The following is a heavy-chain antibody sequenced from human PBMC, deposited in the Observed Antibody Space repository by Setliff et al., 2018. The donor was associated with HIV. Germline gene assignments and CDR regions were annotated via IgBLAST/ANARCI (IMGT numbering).Heavy chain of an antibody. CDR1: GYTFTSYA. J-gene: IGHJ3*02. CDR3: AREKTLGALDI. Sequence: VKVSCKASGYTFTSYAMHWVRQAPGQGLEWMGWLNTNTGNPTYAQGFTGRFVFALDTSVSTAFLQISSLKAEDTAVYFCAREKTLGALDIWDQGTMVTVSS. CDR2: LNTNTGNP. V-gene: IGHV7-4-1*02.